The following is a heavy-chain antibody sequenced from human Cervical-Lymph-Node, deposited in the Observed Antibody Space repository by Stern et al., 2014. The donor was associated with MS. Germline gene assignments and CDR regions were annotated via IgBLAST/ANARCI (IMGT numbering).Heavy chain of an antibody. D-gene: IGHD3-9*01. CDR3: AKSRATDYDMAFDS. J-gene: IGHJ5*01. CDR2: IYPGDSDT. V-gene: IGHV5-51*01. CDR1: GNTFARYW. Sequence: EVQLVQSGAEVKKPGESLKISCKGSGNTFARYWIAWVRQMPGKGLQWMGSIYPGDSDTKYSPSFQGQVTMSADKSISTAYLQWSGLPASDTAVYYCAKSRATDYDMAFDSWGQGTLVTVS.